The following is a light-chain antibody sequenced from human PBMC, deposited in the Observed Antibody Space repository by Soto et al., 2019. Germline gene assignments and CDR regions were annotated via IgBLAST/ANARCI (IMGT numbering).Light chain of an antibody. CDR2: DAS. CDR1: QSVSSY. V-gene: IGKV3-11*01. J-gene: IGKJ1*01. Sequence: EIVLTQSPATLSLSPGERATRSCRASQSVSSYLAWYQQKPGQAPRLLIYDASNRATGIPARFSGSGSGTDFTLTISSLEPEDFAVYYCQQRSNWWWTFGQGTKVEIK. CDR3: QQRSNWWWT.